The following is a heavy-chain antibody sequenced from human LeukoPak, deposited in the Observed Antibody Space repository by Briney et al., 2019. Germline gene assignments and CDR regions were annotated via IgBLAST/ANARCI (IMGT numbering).Heavy chain of an antibody. CDR2: ISAYNGNT. D-gene: IGHD3-22*01. CDR3: ARAPSLVVVITDDAFDI. Sequence: ASVKVSCKASGYTFTSYVISWVRQAPGQGLEWMGWISAYNGNTNYAQKLQGRVTMTTDTSTSTAYMELRSLRSDDTAVYYCARAPSLVVVITDDAFDIWGQGTMVTVSS. CDR1: GYTFTSYV. J-gene: IGHJ3*02. V-gene: IGHV1-18*01.